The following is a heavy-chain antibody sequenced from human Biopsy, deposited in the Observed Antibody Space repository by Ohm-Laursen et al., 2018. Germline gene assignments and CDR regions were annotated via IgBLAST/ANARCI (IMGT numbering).Heavy chain of an antibody. D-gene: IGHD1-26*01. CDR3: ARVVGAATGFDS. CDR2: ILSTGST. J-gene: IGHJ4*02. CDR1: GDSISGYY. Sequence: SDTLSLTCAVSGDSISGYYWNWIRQPPGKRLEWIGYILSTGSTDYNPSLQSRVSISLDLSTDQFSLKVDSVTAADTAVYYCARVVGAATGFDSWGRGTPVIASS. V-gene: IGHV4-59*07.